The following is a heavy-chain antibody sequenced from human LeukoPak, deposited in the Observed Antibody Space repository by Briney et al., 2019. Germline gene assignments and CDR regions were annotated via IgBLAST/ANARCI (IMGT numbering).Heavy chain of an antibody. D-gene: IGHD2-15*01. V-gene: IGHV3-23*01. Sequence: GGSLRLSCAASGFTFSSYAMNWVRQAPGKGLEWVAGISSGDRTFHAESVKGRFTISRDKSKDTLYLQMNSLRAEDTAVYYCAKSGGKPRPVDYWGQGTLVTVSS. CDR1: GFTFSSYA. CDR2: ISSGDRT. J-gene: IGHJ4*02. CDR3: AKSGGKPRPVDY.